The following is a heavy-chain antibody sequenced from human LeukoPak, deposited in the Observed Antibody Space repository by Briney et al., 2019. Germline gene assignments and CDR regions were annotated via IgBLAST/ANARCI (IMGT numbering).Heavy chain of an antibody. CDR3: ARGGGLDV. V-gene: IGHV3-7*03. D-gene: IGHD3-16*01. Sequence: GGSLRLSCAASGFTFSSYWMNWARQAPGKGLEWVASINHNGNVNYYVDSVKGRFTIYRDNAKNSLYLQMSNLRAEDTAVYFCARGGGLDVWGQGATVTVSS. CDR2: INHNGNVN. J-gene: IGHJ6*02. CDR1: GFTFSSYW.